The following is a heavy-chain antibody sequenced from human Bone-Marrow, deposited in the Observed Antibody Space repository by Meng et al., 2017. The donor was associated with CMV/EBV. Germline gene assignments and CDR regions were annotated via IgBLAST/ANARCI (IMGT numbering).Heavy chain of an antibody. CDR3: ARATYSSGRFDY. Sequence: SETLSLTCTVSGGSISSYYWSWIRQPPGKGLEWIGYIYYSGSTNYNPSLKSRVTISVDTSKNQFSLKLSSVTAADTAVYYCARATYSSGRFDYWGQGTLVTVSS. CDR1: GGSISSYY. CDR2: IYYSGST. J-gene: IGHJ4*02. D-gene: IGHD6-19*01. V-gene: IGHV4-59*01.